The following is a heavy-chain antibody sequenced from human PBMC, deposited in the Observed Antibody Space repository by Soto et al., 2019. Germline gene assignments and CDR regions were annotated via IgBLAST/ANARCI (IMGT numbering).Heavy chain of an antibody. J-gene: IGHJ6*02. CDR3: AREKDYGGNSGVYYYGMDV. D-gene: IGHD4-17*01. CDR1: GGTFSSYT. CDR2: IIPILGIA. Sequence: ASVKVSCKASGGTFSSYTISWVRQAPGQGLEWMGRIIPILGIANYAQKFQGRVTMTRDTSTSTVYMELSSLRSEDTAVYYCAREKDYGGNSGVYYYGMDVWGQGTTVTVSS. V-gene: IGHV1-69*04.